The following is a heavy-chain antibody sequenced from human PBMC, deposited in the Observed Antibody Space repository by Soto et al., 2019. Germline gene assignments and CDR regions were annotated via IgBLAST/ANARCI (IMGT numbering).Heavy chain of an antibody. Sequence: QITLKESGPTLVKPTQTLTLTCTFSGFSLSTSRVGVGWIRQPPGKALEWLALIYWNDDKRYSPSLKSRLTITKDTSKNQVVLTMTNMDPVDTATYYCAHRPTIQYFDYWGQGTLVTVSS. J-gene: IGHJ4*02. CDR2: IYWNDDK. V-gene: IGHV2-5*01. CDR3: AHRPTIQYFDY. D-gene: IGHD1-1*01. CDR1: GFSLSTSRVG.